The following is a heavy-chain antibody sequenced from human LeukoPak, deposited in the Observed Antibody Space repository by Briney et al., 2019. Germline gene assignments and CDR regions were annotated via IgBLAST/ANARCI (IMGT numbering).Heavy chain of an antibody. J-gene: IGHJ4*02. CDR2: IYTSGST. V-gene: IGHV4-61*02. D-gene: IGHD2-21*01. CDR1: GGSISSGSYY. CDR3: ARDSDCGGDCWVDY. Sequence: PSETLSLTCTVSGGSISSGSYYWSWIRQPAGKGLEWIGRIYTSGSTNYNPSLKSRVTISVDMSKNQFSLKLSSVTAADTAVYYCARDSDCGGDCWVDYWGQGTLVTVSS.